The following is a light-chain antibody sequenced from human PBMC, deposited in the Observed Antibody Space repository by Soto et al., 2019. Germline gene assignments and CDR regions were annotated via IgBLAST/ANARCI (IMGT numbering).Light chain of an antibody. CDR2: AAS. J-gene: IGKJ5*01. Sequence: DIQLTQSPSFLSASVGDRVTITCRASQGIDTYLAWYQQKPGKAPKLLIYAASFLQSGVPSRFSGSGYGTEFTLTINSLQPEDFAAYYCQQLNTYPFSCGQGTRLEIK. V-gene: IGKV1-9*01. CDR3: QQLNTYPFS. CDR1: QGIDTY.